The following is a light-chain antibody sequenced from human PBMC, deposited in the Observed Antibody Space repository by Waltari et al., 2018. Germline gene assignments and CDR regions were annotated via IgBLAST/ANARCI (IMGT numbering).Light chain of an antibody. V-gene: IGLV1-51*01. J-gene: IGLJ1*01. CDR3: GTWDSTLSTYV. CDR1: NSNIGITY. Sequence: QSVLTQPPSVSATTGQTVTISCSGSNSNIGITYVSWYQQFPGTAPKLLLYDDNKRPSQIPDRFSGSKSGTAATLGITGLQAGDEADYYCGTWDSTLSTYVYGTGTRLTVL. CDR2: DDN.